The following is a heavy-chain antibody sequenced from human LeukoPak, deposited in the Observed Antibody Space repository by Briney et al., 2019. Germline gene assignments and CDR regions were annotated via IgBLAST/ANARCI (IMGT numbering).Heavy chain of an antibody. CDR2: TNGDGSDT. Sequence: GGSLRLSCAASGFTFTRYWMHWVRQAPGKGLVWVSCTNGDGSDTSYADSVKGRFTISGDNAKNTLHLQMNSLRVEDTAVYYCVSGYDNTGFEFWGQGTLVTVSS. V-gene: IGHV3-74*01. J-gene: IGHJ4*02. D-gene: IGHD5-12*01. CDR3: VSGYDNTGFEF. CDR1: GFTFTRYW.